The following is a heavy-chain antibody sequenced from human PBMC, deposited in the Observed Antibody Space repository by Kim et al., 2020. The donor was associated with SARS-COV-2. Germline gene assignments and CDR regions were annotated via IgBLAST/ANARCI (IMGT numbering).Heavy chain of an antibody. CDR1: GDSVSSTSAA. CDR3: ARGLGYFDFWSGYYRDAFDV. Sequence: SQTLSLTCAISGDSVSSTSAAWNWIRPSPSRGLEWLGRTYYRSKWYNDYAVSVKSRIIINPDTSKNQFSLQLNSVTPDDTAVYFCARGLGYFDFWSGYYRDAFDVWGQGTIVTVSS. V-gene: IGHV6-1*01. J-gene: IGHJ3*01. D-gene: IGHD3-3*01. CDR2: TYYRSKWYN.